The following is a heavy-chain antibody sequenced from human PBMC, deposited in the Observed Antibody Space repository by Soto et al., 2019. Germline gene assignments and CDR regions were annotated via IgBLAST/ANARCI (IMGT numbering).Heavy chain of an antibody. CDR2: IYYSGST. D-gene: IGHD4-17*01. CDR1: GGSISSYY. CDR3: ARRYGCTLDY. J-gene: IGHJ4*02. Sequence: QVQLQESGPGLVKPSETLSLTCTVPGGSISSYYWSWIRQPPGKGLEWIGYIYYSGSTNYNPSLQSRVTISGATSKTQFSLKLISVTAADTAVYYCARRYGCTLDYWGQGTLVTVSS. V-gene: IGHV4-59*08.